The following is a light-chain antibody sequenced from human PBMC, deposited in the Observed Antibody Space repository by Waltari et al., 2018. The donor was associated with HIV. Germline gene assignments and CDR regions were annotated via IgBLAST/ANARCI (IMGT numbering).Light chain of an antibody. CDR1: QSIRTY. Sequence: DIQMTQSPSSLSASVGDRVTLTCRASQSIRTYLNWYQGKPGKGPKLLIYAASSLQSGVPSRFSGSGSGTDFTLTISSLQPEDFATYYCQQSFSTLTWTFGQGTKVEIK. J-gene: IGKJ1*01. V-gene: IGKV1-39*01. CDR2: AAS. CDR3: QQSFSTLTWT.